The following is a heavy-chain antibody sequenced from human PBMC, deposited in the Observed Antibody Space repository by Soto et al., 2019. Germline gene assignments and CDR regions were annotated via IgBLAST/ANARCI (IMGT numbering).Heavy chain of an antibody. CDR3: AKDATYYDILTGHQGGWFDP. Sequence: HPGGSLRLSCAASGFTFSSYAMSWVRQAPGKGLEWVSAISGSGGSTYYADSVKGRFTISRDNSKNTLYLQMNSLRAEDTAVYYCAKDATYYDILTGHQGGWFDPWGQGTLVTVSS. J-gene: IGHJ5*02. CDR1: GFTFSSYA. CDR2: ISGSGGST. D-gene: IGHD3-9*01. V-gene: IGHV3-23*01.